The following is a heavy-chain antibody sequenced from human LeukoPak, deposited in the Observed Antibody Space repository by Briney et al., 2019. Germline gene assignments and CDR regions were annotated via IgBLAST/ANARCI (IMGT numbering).Heavy chain of an antibody. V-gene: IGHV1-8*03. CDR1: GYTFTSYD. CDR2: MNPNSGDT. D-gene: IGHD4-17*01. J-gene: IGHJ3*02. Sequence: ASVKVSCKASGYTFTSYDINWVRQATGQGLEWMGWMNPNSGDTGYAQKFQGRVTITRNTSISTAYMELSSLRSEDTAVYYCARHQGATTVTSDAFDIWGQGTMVTVSS. CDR3: ARHQGATTVTSDAFDI.